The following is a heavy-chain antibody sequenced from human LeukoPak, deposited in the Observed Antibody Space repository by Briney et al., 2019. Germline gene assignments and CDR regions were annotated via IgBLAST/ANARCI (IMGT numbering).Heavy chain of an antibody. CDR3: ARRPSGSGWIDY. CDR2: IHHSGST. Sequence: PSETLSLTCAVSGGSISSTNWWSWVRQPPGKGLEWIGEIHHSGSTNYNSSLKSRVTISVDKSKNQFSLKLSSMTAADTAVYYCARRPSGSGWIDYWGQGTLVTVSS. CDR1: GGSISSTNW. V-gene: IGHV4-4*02. J-gene: IGHJ4*02. D-gene: IGHD6-19*01.